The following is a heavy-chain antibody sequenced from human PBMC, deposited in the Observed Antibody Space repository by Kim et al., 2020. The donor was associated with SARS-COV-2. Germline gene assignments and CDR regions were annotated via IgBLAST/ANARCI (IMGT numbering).Heavy chain of an antibody. V-gene: IGHV1-69*13. CDR1: GGTFSSYA. Sequence: SVKVSCKASGGTFSSYAISWVRQAPGQGLEWMGGIIPIFGTANYAQKFQGRVTITADESTSTAYMELSSLRSEDTAVYYCARRSTGDLYYYYGMDVWGQGTTVTVSS. J-gene: IGHJ6*02. CDR3: ARRSTGDLYYYYGMDV. D-gene: IGHD4-17*01. CDR2: IIPIFGTA.